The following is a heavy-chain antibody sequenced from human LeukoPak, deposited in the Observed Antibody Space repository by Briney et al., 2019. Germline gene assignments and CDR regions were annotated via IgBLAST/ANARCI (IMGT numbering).Heavy chain of an antibody. CDR2: IIPILGIA. D-gene: IGHD3-22*01. CDR3: ARNYDSSGYYSHYFDY. CDR1: GYTFTGYY. J-gene: IGHJ4*02. Sequence: SVKVSCKASGYTFTGYYMHWVRQAPGQGLEWMGRIIPILGIANYAQKFQGRVTITADKSTSTAYMELSSLRSEDTAVYYCARNYDSSGYYSHYFDYWGQGTLVTVSS. V-gene: IGHV1-69*02.